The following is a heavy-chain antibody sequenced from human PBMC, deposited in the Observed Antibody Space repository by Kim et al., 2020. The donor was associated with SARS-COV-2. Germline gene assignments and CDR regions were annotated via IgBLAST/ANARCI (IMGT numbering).Heavy chain of an antibody. V-gene: IGHV3-30*02. J-gene: IGHJ4*02. CDR3: AKVPRNHAHDSYFDL. Sequence: ADSRKGRITISRDNSRNTVYRQMDSLGADDTAVYYCAKVPRNHAHDSYFDLWGQGTLVTVSS. D-gene: IGHD1-1*01.